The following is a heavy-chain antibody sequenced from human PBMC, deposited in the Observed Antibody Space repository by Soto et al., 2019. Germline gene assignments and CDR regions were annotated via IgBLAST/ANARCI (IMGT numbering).Heavy chain of an antibody. CDR3: AGRSGSSDY. J-gene: IGHJ4*02. CDR2: ISYDGSNK. Sequence: GGSLRLSCAASGFTFISYGMHWVRQAPGKGLEWVAVISYDGSNKYYADSVKGRFTISRDDSKNTLYLQMDSLRAEDTAVYYCAGRSGSSDYWGRGTLVTVSS. V-gene: IGHV3-30*03. CDR1: GFTFISYG. D-gene: IGHD3-10*01.